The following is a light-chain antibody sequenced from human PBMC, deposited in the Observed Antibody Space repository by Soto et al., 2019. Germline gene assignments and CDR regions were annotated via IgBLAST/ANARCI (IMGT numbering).Light chain of an antibody. Sequence: QSALTLPASVSGSPGQSFTISSPGTSGDVGGYDYVSWYQIHPGKASKLMVFEVSNRPSGASYRFSGSQSRNTSLLTISGLQAEDEADYFCSSYSLSTANRFXSGTKGTVL. CDR1: SGDVGGYDY. CDR2: EVS. V-gene: IGLV2-14*01. J-gene: IGLJ1*01. CDR3: SSYSLSTANR.